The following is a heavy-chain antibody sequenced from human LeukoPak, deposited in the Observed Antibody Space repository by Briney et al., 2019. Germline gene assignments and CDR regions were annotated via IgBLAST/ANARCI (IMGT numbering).Heavy chain of an antibody. J-gene: IGHJ4*02. D-gene: IGHD5-12*01. V-gene: IGHV3-7*03. CDR1: GFTFSSYS. Sequence: GGSLRLSCAASGFTFSSYSMNWVRQAPGKGLEWVASIYQDGNERYYVDSVKGRFTISRDNAKNSLYLQMNSLRVEDTAVYYCARDGSGYDYPPDYWGQGTLVTVSS. CDR3: ARDGSGYDYPPDY. CDR2: IYQDGNER.